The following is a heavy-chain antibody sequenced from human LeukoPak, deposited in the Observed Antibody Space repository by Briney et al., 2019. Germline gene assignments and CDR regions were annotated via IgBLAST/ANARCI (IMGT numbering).Heavy chain of an antibody. CDR3: AKCISSSSTAKNY. V-gene: IGHV3-23*01. D-gene: IGHD6-6*01. CDR1: GFTFTSYS. CDR2: ISGSGGST. J-gene: IGHJ4*02. Sequence: GGSLRLSCAASGFTFTSYSMSWVRQAPGKGLEWVSTISGSGGSTYYAGSAKGRFTISRDNSKNTLYLQMNSLRAEDTAVYYCAKCISSSSTAKNYWGQGTLVTVSS.